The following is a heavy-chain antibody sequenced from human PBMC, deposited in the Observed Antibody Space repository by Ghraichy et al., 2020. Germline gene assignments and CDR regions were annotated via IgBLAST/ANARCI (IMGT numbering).Heavy chain of an antibody. CDR1: GGSFSGYY. CDR2: INHSGST. CDR3: ARVPLYGSGSYPIDY. J-gene: IGHJ4*02. V-gene: IGHV4-34*01. D-gene: IGHD3-10*01. Sequence: SETLSLTCAVYGGSFSGYYWSWIRQPPGKGLEWIGEINHSGSTNYNPSLKSRVTISVDTSKNQFSLKLSSVTAADTAVYYWARVPLYGSGSYPIDYWGQGTLVTVSS.